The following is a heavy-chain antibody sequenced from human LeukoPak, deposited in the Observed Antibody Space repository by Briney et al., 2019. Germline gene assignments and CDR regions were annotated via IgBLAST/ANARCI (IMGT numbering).Heavy chain of an antibody. CDR2: IYPGDSDT. J-gene: IGHJ3*02. V-gene: IGHV5-51*01. Sequence: PGESLQISCQGFGYSFTTYWIGWVRQLPGKGLEWMGIIYPGDSDTRYSPSFQGQVTISADKSITTAYLQWTSLKASDTAMYYCARLSRMAATLDAFDIWGQGTMVSVSS. CDR3: ARLSRMAATLDAFDI. D-gene: IGHD5-24*01. CDR1: GYSFTTYW.